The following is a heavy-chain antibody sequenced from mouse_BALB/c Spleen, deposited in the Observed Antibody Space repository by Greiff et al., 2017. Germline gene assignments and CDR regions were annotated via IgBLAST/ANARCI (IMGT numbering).Heavy chain of an antibody. Sequence: EVQVVESGGGLVQPGGSLKLSCAASGFTFSSYTMSWVRQTPEKRLEWVAYISNGGGSTYYPDTVKGRFTISRDNAKNTLYLQMSSLKSEDTAMYYCARQQLGTWFAYWGQGTLVTVSA. CDR1: GFTFSSYT. CDR2: ISNGGGST. J-gene: IGHJ3*01. CDR3: ARQQLGTWFAY. V-gene: IGHV5-12-2*01. D-gene: IGHD3-1*01.